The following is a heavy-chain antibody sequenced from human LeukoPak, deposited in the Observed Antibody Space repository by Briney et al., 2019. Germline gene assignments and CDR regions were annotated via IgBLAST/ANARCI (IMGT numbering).Heavy chain of an antibody. V-gene: IGHV3-21*01. Sequence: GGSLRLSCAASGFTFSTYTMSWVRLAPGKGLEWVSSISSSGRYIYYADSVKGRFTISRDNAENSLSLQIISLRDEDTAVYPCARDPSEASHPYYFDFWGRGTLVTVSS. CDR2: ISSSGRYI. CDR3: ARDPSEASHPYYFDF. J-gene: IGHJ4*02. CDR1: GFTFSTYT.